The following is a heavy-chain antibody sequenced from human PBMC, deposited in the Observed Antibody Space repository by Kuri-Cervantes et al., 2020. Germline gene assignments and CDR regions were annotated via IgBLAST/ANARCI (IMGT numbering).Heavy chain of an antibody. V-gene: IGHV3-21*01. CDR2: ISSSSSYI. CDR1: GFTVSSNY. CDR3: ARDRAYWVVNGMDV. D-gene: IGHD2-8*02. Sequence: GGSLRLSCAAAGFTVSSNYIRWVRQAPGKGLEWVSSISSSSSYIYYADSVKGRFTISRDNAKNSLYLQMNSLRAEDTAVYYCARDRAYWVVNGMDVWGQGTTVTVSS. J-gene: IGHJ6*02.